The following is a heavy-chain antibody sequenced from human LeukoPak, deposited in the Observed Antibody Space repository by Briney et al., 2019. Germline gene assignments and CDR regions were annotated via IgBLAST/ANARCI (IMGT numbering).Heavy chain of an antibody. J-gene: IGHJ4*02. D-gene: IGHD3-22*01. CDR3: ARDREYYYDSSGYYYHDY. CDR1: GGTFSSYA. V-gene: IGHV1-69*05. Sequence: SVKVSCKASGGTFSSYAISWVRQAPGQGPEWMGRIIPIFGTANYAQKFQGRVTITTDESTSTAYMELSSLRSEDTAVYYCARDREYYYDSSGYYYHDYWGQGTLVTVSS. CDR2: IIPIFGTA.